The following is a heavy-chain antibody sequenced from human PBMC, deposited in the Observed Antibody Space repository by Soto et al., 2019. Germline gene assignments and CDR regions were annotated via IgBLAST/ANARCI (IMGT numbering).Heavy chain of an antibody. CDR3: ARSGDSGCNYLDY. CDR2: ISAYTGNT. Sequence: QVHLVQSGPEVKKPGASVKVSCKSSGYSFISYDITWVRQAPGQGLEWMGWISAYTGNTNYAQKFQARVTMTTDTSTSTAYIELRSLRSDDTAVYYWARSGDSGCNYLDYWGQGTLGTVST. CDR1: GYSFISYD. V-gene: IGHV1-18*01. J-gene: IGHJ4*02. D-gene: IGHD6-19*01.